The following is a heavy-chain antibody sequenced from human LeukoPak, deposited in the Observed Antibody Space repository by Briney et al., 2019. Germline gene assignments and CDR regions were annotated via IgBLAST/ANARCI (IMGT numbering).Heavy chain of an antibody. CDR2: IYYSGST. J-gene: IGHJ4*02. D-gene: IGHD3/OR15-3a*01. Sequence: SEALSLTCTVSGGSISSGDYYWSWIRQPPGKGLEWIGYIYYSGSTYYNPSLKSRVTISVDTSKNQFSLKLSSVTAADTAVYYCASTPWTVAGEYYFDYWGQGTLVTVSS. CDR3: ASTPWTVAGEYYFDY. V-gene: IGHV4-30-4*08. CDR1: GGSISSGDYY.